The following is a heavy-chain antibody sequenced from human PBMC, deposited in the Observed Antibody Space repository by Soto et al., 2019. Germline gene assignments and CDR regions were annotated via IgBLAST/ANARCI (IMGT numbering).Heavy chain of an antibody. CDR2: INTNTGNP. J-gene: IGHJ6*02. CDR1: GGTFSSYA. D-gene: IGHD3-3*01. V-gene: IGHV7-4-1*01. CDR3: ARDTFLYYDFWSGYYSYYGMDV. Sequence: ASVKVSCKASGGTFSSYAISWVRQAPGQGLEWMGWINTNTGNPTYAQGFTGRFVFSLDTSVSTAYLQICSLKAEDTAVYYCARDTFLYYDFWSGYYSYYGMDVWGQGTTVTVSS.